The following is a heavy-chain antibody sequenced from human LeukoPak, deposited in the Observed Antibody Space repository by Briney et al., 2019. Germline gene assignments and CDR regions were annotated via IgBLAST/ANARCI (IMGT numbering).Heavy chain of an antibody. CDR3: ARDLHGSYSIDY. CDR2: ISRDGSQQ. CDR1: GFTFSNHA. V-gene: IGHV3-30*04. Sequence: GGSLRLSCAASGFTFSNHAMHWVRQAPGKGLEWVAVISRDGSQQSHADSVKGRFTISRDYSQNTLFLQMNSLRADDTAVYYCARDLHGSYSIDYWGQGTLGTVSS. D-gene: IGHD1-26*01. J-gene: IGHJ4*02.